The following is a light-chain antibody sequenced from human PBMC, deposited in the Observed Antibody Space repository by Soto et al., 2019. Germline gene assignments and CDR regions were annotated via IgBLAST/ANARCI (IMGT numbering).Light chain of an antibody. CDR1: QSVSSN. V-gene: IGKV3-11*01. CDR2: DAS. Sequence: DIVLTQSPGTLSLSPGERATLSCRASQSVSSNHLAWYQQKPGQAPRLLIYDASDRATGIPARFSGSGSGTDFTLTISSLEPEDSAFYYCQQRDNWPQTFGQGTKVDIK. J-gene: IGKJ1*01. CDR3: QQRDNWPQT.